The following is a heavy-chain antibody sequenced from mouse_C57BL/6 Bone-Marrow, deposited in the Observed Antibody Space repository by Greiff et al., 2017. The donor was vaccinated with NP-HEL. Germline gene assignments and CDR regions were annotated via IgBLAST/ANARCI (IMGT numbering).Heavy chain of an antibody. Sequence: EVKLVESGGDLVKPGGSLKLSCAASGFTFSSYGMSWVRQTPDKRLEWVATISSGGSYTYYPDSVKGRFTISRDNAKNTLYLQMSSLKSEDTAIYYCARSGYGNYEGFAYWGQGTLVTVSA. CDR1: GFTFSSYG. CDR2: ISSGGSYT. CDR3: ARSGYGNYEGFAY. J-gene: IGHJ3*01. V-gene: IGHV5-6*01. D-gene: IGHD2-1*01.